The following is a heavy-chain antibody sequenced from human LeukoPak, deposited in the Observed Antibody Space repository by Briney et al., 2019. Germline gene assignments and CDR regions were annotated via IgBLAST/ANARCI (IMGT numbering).Heavy chain of an antibody. CDR2: IWYDGSNK. CDR1: GSGMPFSSYG. V-gene: IGHV3-30*02. J-gene: IGHJ4*02. D-gene: IGHD3-22*01. Sequence: PGGSLRLSCEASGSGMPFSSYGLHWVRQAPGKGLEWVAIIWYDGSNKYYADSVKGRFTISRDNSKNTLYLQMNSLRAEDTAVYYCAKEGYYYDSSGYYLYYFDYWGQGTLVTVSS. CDR3: AKEGYYYDSSGYYLYYFDY.